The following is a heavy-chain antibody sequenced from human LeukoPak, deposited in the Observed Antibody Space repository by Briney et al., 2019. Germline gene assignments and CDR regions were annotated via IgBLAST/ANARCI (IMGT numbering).Heavy chain of an antibody. CDR1: GFTFNSYW. V-gene: IGHV3-7*01. J-gene: IGHJ6*02. CDR2: IKQDGSEK. Sequence: GGSLRLSCAASGFTFNSYWMSWVRQAPGKGLEWVANIKQDGSEKYYVDSLKGRFTISRDNAKNSLYLQMSSLRAEDTAVYYCARDRATLRVWGQGTTVIVSS. CDR3: ARDRATLRV.